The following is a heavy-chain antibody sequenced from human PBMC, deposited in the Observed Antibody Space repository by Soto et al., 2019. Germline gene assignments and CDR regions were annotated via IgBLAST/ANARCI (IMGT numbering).Heavy chain of an antibody. CDR2: FSATSENT. J-gene: IGHJ4*02. V-gene: IGHV3-23*01. CDR1: GFFFSSYT. D-gene: IGHD6-19*01. Sequence: EVQLLESGGGLVQPGGSLRLSCVGSGFFFSSYTMTWVRQAPGKGLEWVSSFSATSENTYYADSARGRFTIPRVNSKNPLLLQMNSLTAEDTAMYYCAKARDQQWVRLPFDYWGQGILVIVSS. CDR3: AKARDQQWVRLPFDY.